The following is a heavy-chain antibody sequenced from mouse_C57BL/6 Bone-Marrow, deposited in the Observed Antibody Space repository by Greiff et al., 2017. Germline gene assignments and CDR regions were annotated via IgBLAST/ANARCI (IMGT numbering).Heavy chain of an antibody. D-gene: IGHD1-1*01. Sequence: QVQLKESGAELARPGASVKLSCKASGYTFTSYGISWVKQRTGQGLEWIGEIYPRSGNTYYNEKFKGKATLPADKSSSTAYMELRSLTSEDSAVYFCARDEDYGSRAWFAYWGQGTLVTVSA. CDR3: ARDEDYGSRAWFAY. CDR1: GYTFTSYG. CDR2: IYPRSGNT. J-gene: IGHJ3*01. V-gene: IGHV1-81*01.